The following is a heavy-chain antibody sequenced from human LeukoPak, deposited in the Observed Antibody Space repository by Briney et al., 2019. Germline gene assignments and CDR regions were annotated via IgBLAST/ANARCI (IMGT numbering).Heavy chain of an antibody. J-gene: IGHJ4*02. Sequence: GGSLRLSCAASGFTFSSYSMNWVRQAPGKGLEWVSSISSSSSYIYYADSVKGRFTISRDNAKNSLYLQMNSLRAEDTAVYYCASIPRGYSGYDFYYFDYWGQGTLVTVSS. CDR2: ISSSSSYI. V-gene: IGHV3-21*04. CDR3: ASIPRGYSGYDFYYFDY. CDR1: GFTFSSYS. D-gene: IGHD5-12*01.